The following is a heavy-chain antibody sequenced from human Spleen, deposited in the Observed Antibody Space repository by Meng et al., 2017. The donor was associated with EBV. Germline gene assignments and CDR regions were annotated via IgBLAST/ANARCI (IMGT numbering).Heavy chain of an antibody. D-gene: IGHD6-19*01. Sequence: PGPVTPSETPSLPCTVSGDAISSFYFWGWIRQPPGRGLEWIGSVHYTGSTYYSPSLKSRVTVSVDTSKNQFSLRLTSVTSADTAVYYCARPFPSWQSPRLDPFGAWGQGTLVTVSS. CDR3: ARPFPSWQSPRLDPFGA. J-gene: IGHJ5*02. V-gene: IGHV4-39*01. CDR1: GDAISSFYF. CDR2: VHYTGST.